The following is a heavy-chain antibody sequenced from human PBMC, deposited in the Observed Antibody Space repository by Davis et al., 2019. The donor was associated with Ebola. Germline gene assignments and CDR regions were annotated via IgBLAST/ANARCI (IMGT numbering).Heavy chain of an antibody. D-gene: IGHD2-21*02. CDR2: ISYDGSNK. J-gene: IGHJ6*02. Sequence: GGSLRLSCAASGFTFSSYGMHWVRQAPGKGLEWVAVISYDGSNKYYADSVKGRFTISRDNSKNTLYLQMNSLRAEDTAVYYCAKDTLAYCGGDCYSGHYYYGMDVWGQGTTVTVSS. CDR1: GFTFSSYG. CDR3: AKDTLAYCGGDCYSGHYYYGMDV. V-gene: IGHV3-30*18.